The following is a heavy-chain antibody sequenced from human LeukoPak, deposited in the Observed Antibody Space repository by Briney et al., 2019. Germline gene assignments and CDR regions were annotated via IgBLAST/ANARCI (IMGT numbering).Heavy chain of an antibody. CDR2: INSDGSST. CDR1: GFTFSSYW. J-gene: IGHJ4*02. CDR3: ARDFNGGPFDY. V-gene: IGHV3-74*01. D-gene: IGHD2-8*01. Sequence: PGGSLRLSCAASGFTFSSYWMHWVRQAPGKGLVWVSRINSDGSSTSYADSVKGRFTISRDNSKDTLWLQMNSLRAEDTAVYYCARDFNGGPFDYWGQGTLVTVSS.